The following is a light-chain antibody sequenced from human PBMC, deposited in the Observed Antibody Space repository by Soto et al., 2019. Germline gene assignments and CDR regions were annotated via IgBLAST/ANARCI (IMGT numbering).Light chain of an antibody. CDR3: AAGDDSLNGLV. CDR1: SSNIGSNT. J-gene: IGLJ2*01. CDR2: SNN. V-gene: IGLV1-44*01. Sequence: QSVLTQPPSASGTPGQRVTISCSGSSSNIGSNTVNWYQQLPGTAPKLLIYSNNQRPSGVPDRFSGSKSGTSASLAISGLQSEVEADYYCAAGDDSLNGLVFGGGTMVTVL.